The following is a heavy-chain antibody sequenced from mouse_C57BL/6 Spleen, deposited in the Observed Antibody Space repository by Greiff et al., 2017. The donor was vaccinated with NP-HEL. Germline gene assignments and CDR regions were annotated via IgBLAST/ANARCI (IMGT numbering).Heavy chain of an antibody. CDR2: ISYDGSN. Sequence: DVKLQESGPGLVKPSQSLSLTCSVTGYSITSGYYWNWIRQFPGNKLEWMGYISYDGSNNYNPSLKNRISITRDTSKNQFFLKLNSVTTEDTATYYCARSLHDFDVWGTGTTVTVSS. J-gene: IGHJ1*03. V-gene: IGHV3-6*01. D-gene: IGHD6-2*01. CDR3: ARSLHDFDV. CDR1: GYSITSGYY.